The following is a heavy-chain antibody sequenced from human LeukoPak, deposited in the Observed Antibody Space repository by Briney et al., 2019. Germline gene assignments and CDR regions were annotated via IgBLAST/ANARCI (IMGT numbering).Heavy chain of an antibody. CDR3: ARTTTATTSGFDF. CDR1: GYTFTSYD. J-gene: IGHJ4*02. CDR2: MNPNSCNT. D-gene: IGHD4-17*01. Sequence: ASVKVSCKASGYTFTSYDINGVRQAAGQGGEGMGLMNPNSCNTGHAQKFQGRVTITRDSSISTVYMELSSLRSEDTAVYYCARTTTATTSGFDFWGQGPLVSVSS. V-gene: IGHV1-8*03.